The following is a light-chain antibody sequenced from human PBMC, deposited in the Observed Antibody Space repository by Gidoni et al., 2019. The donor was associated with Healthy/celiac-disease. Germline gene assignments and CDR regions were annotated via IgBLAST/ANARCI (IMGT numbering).Light chain of an antibody. J-gene: IGKJ1*01. V-gene: IGKV1-39*01. CDR1: QSISSY. Sequence: DIQMTPSPSSLSASVGDRVTITCRASQSISSYLNWYQQKPGKAPKLLIYAASSLQSGVPSRFSGSGSGTDFTLTISRLQPEDFATYYCQQSDSTPGTFGQGTKVEIK. CDR2: AAS. CDR3: QQSDSTPGT.